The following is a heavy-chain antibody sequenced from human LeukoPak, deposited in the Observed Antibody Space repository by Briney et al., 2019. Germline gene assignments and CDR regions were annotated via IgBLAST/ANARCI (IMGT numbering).Heavy chain of an antibody. V-gene: IGHV4-39*01. Sequence: SETLSLTCTVSGGSISSPTYYWGWIRQPPGKGLEWIGSIFYSGTTYYNPSLKSRVTISVDTSKNQFSLKLSTVTAADTAVYYCARPIDSYGPIDYWGQGTLVTVSS. CDR1: GGSISSPTYY. CDR3: ARPIDSYGPIDY. J-gene: IGHJ4*02. D-gene: IGHD5-18*01. CDR2: IFYSGTT.